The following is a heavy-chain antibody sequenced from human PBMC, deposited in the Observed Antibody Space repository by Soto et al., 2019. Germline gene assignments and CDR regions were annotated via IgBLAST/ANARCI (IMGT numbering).Heavy chain of an antibody. CDR1: GDRVSSNSAA. D-gene: IGHD4-17*01. V-gene: IGHV6-1*01. J-gene: IGHJ6*02. CDR2: TYYRSKWYN. Sequence: SPTLSLPCAISGDRVSSNSAAWTWIRQSPSRGLEWLGRTYYRSKWYNDYAVSVKSRITINPDTSKNQFSLQLNSVTPEDTAVYYCARTDYGDYSPDYYYYYYGMDVWGQGTTVTVSS. CDR3: ARTDYGDYSPDYYYYYYGMDV.